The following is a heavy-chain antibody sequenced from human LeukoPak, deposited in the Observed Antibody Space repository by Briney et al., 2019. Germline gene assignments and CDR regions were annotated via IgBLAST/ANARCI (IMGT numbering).Heavy chain of an antibody. CDR3: ARGPLDSGYTYFDY. D-gene: IGHD5-12*01. CDR2: FSYSGNT. CDR1: GGSISSYY. V-gene: IGHV4-59*01. Sequence: SETLSLTCTVSGGSISSYYWSWIRQPPGKGLEWIGYFSYSGNTNYNPSLKSRVTISVDTSKNQFSLKLRSVTAADTAIYYCARGPLDSGYTYFDYWGQGTLVSVAS. J-gene: IGHJ4*02.